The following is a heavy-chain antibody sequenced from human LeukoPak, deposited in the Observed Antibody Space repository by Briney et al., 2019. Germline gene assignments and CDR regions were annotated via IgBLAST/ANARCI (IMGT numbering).Heavy chain of an antibody. CDR2: ISGSGGST. V-gene: IGHV3-23*01. J-gene: IGHJ6*02. Sequence: GGSLRPSCAASGFTFSSYAMSWVRQAPGKGLEWVSAISGSGGSTYYADSVKGRFTISRDNSKNTLYLQMNSLRAEDTAVYYCAKEHYYGSGKDYYYYGMDVWGQGTTVTVSS. CDR3: AKEHYYGSGKDYYYYGMDV. D-gene: IGHD3-10*01. CDR1: GFTFSSYA.